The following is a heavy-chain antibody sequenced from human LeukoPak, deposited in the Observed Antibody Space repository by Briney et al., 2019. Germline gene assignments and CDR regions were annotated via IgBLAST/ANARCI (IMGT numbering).Heavy chain of an antibody. J-gene: IGHJ4*02. V-gene: IGHV3-21*01. CDR2: IDGISKSI. D-gene: IGHD6-19*01. Sequence: PGGSLRLSCAAPGFTFHPYSMNWVRQAPGKGLEWVSSIDGISKSIHYAESVKGRFTVSRDNAKNSLFLQMNSLRAEDTAVYYCARLRGSSGWYYFDSWGQGTLVTVSS. CDR3: ARLRGSSGWYYFDS. CDR1: GFTFHPYS.